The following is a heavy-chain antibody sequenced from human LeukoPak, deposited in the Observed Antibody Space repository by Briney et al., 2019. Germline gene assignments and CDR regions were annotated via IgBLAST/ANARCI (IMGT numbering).Heavy chain of an antibody. Sequence: SETLSLTCTVSGGSISSSSYYWGWIRQPPGKGLEWIGSIYYSGSTYYNPSLESRVTISVDTSKNQFSLKLSSVTAADTAMYYCARGPLLWFGELYWYNWFDPWGQGTLVTVSS. CDR3: ARGPLLWFGELYWYNWFDP. J-gene: IGHJ5*02. CDR2: IYYSGST. D-gene: IGHD3-10*01. CDR1: GGSISSSSYY. V-gene: IGHV4-39*07.